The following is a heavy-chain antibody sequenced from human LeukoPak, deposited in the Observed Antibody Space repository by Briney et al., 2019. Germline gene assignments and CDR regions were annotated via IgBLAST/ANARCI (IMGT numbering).Heavy chain of an antibody. J-gene: IGHJ4*02. V-gene: IGHV3-23*01. CDR3: AKGPKIPAPTYYFDY. D-gene: IGHD2-2*01. CDR1: GFTFSSYA. Sequence: GGSLRLSCAASGFTFSSYAMGWVRQAPGKGLEWISAISGSGGNTYYAASVKGRFTFSRDNSKNTLFLQMNSLRAEDTAVYYCAKGPKIPAPTYYFDYWGQGPLVTVSS. CDR2: ISGSGGNT.